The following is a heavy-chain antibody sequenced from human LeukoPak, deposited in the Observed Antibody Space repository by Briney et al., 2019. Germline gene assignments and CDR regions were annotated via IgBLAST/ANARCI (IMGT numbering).Heavy chain of an antibody. CDR3: ARGLASVRFLDPGEYFDY. J-gene: IGHJ4*02. Sequence: PGGSLRHSCAASGFTFSRYSMNWVRQAPGKGLEWVSYISSSSSTIYYADSVKGRFTISRDNAKNSLYLQMNSLRAEDTAVYYCARGLASVRFLDPGEYFDYWGQGTLVTVSS. CDR1: GFTFSRYS. CDR2: ISSSSSTI. V-gene: IGHV3-48*01. D-gene: IGHD3-3*01.